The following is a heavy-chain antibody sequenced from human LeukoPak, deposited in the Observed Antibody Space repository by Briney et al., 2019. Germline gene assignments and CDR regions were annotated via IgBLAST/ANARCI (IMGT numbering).Heavy chain of an antibody. CDR1: GFTFKSHW. CDR2: INSDGSTT. D-gene: IGHD1-26*01. Sequence: GSPRLSCAASGFTFKSHWMHWVRQAPGKGLVWVSYINSDGSTTTYADSVRGRFTISRDNAKNTLYLQMNNLRAEDTAVYYCGGDRGYSGDYWGQGTLVTVSS. V-gene: IGHV3-74*01. J-gene: IGHJ4*02. CDR3: GGDRGYSGDY.